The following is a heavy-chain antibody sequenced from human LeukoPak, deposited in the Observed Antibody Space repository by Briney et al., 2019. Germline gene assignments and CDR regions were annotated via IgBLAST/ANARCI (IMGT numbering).Heavy chain of an antibody. J-gene: IGHJ4*02. CDR3: ARHGNYGSGSNYQPSFDF. CDR2: IYYSGTT. V-gene: IGHV4-59*08. D-gene: IGHD3-10*01. CDR1: GGSMSSYY. Sequence: SETLSLTCTVSGGSMSSYYWSWIRQPPGKGLEWIGYIYYSGTTNYNPSLKSRVTISVDTSKNQFSLRLSSVTAADTAVYYCARHGNYGSGSNYQPSFDFWGQGTLVTVSA.